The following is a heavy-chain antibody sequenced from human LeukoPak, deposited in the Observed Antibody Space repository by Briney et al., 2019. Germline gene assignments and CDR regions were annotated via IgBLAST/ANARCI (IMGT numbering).Heavy chain of an antibody. J-gene: IGHJ6*02. V-gene: IGHV4-39*01. CDR3: AKGSSGWYGVNYGMDV. Sequence: SETLSLTCTVSGGSISSSSYYWGWIRQPPGKGLEWIGSIYYSGSTYYNPSLKSRVTISVDTSKNQFSLKLSSVTAADTAVYYCAKGSSGWYGVNYGMDVWGQGTTVTVSS. D-gene: IGHD6-19*01. CDR2: IYYSGST. CDR1: GGSISSSSYY.